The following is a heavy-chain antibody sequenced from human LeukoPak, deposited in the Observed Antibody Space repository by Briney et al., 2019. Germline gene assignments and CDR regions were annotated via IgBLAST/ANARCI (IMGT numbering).Heavy chain of an antibody. J-gene: IGHJ4*02. CDR1: GGSISSSSYY. V-gene: IGHV4-39*01. CDR3: ARHRIPAALASAFDY. Sequence: SETLSLTCTVSGGSISSSSYYWDWIRQPPGKGLEWIGAIYYSGNTNYNPSLKSRVTISVDTSKNQFSLKLNSVTAADTAVYYCARHRIPAALASAFDYWGQGTLVTVSS. D-gene: IGHD2-2*01. CDR2: IYYSGNT.